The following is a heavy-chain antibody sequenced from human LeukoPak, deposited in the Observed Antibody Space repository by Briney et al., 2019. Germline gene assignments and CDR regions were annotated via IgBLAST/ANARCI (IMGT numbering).Heavy chain of an antibody. J-gene: IGHJ4*02. CDR3: ARGVWLRFPSPIDY. D-gene: IGHD5-12*01. CDR1: GFTFSSYP. Sequence: GGSLRLSCAASGFTFSSYPMHWVRQAPGKGLEWVAVISYDGSNKFYADSVKSRFTISRDNSKNTLSLQMNSLRTEDTAVYFCARGVWLRFPSPIDYWGQGTLVTVSS. V-gene: IGHV3-30-3*01. CDR2: ISYDGSNK.